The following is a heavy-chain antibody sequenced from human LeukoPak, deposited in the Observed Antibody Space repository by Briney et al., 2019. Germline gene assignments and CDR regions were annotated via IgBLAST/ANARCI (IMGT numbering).Heavy chain of an antibody. V-gene: IGHV4-59*01. CDR1: GGSISSYY. D-gene: IGHD1-26*01. J-gene: IGHJ2*01. CDR2: IYYSGST. CDR3: ARFPGSFYWYFDL. Sequence: SETLSLTCTVSGGSISSYYWSWIRQPPGKGLEWIGYIYYSGSTNYNPSLESRVAISVDTSKNQFSLKLSSVTAADTAVYYCARFPGSFYWYFDLWGRGTLVTVSS.